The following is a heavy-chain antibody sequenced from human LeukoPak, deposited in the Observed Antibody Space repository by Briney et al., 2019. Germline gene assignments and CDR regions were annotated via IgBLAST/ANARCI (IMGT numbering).Heavy chain of an antibody. CDR3: AKCGGDYSYYFDY. CDR1: GFTFSSYA. Sequence: GGSLRLSCAASGFTFSSYAMSWVRQAPGKGLDWVSAISGSGGSTYYADSVKGRFTISRDNSKNTLYLQMNSLRAEDTAVYYCAKCGGDYSYYFDYWGQGTLVTVSS. D-gene: IGHD2-21*02. V-gene: IGHV3-23*01. J-gene: IGHJ4*02. CDR2: ISGSGGST.